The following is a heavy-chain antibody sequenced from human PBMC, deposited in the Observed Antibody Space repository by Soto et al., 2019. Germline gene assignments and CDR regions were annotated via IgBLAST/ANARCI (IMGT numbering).Heavy chain of an antibody. CDR3: ARALGYNYGDRDHYYGMDV. D-gene: IGHD5-18*01. V-gene: IGHV3-30-3*01. Sequence: GGSLRLSCAASGLTFTAYGMDWVRQAPGKGLEWVAVISYDGSNKYYADSVKGRFTLSRDNSNYMLYLQMNSLRPDDTGVYYCARALGYNYGDRDHYYGMDVWGQGTTVTVPS. CDR2: ISYDGSNK. CDR1: GLTFTAYG. J-gene: IGHJ6*02.